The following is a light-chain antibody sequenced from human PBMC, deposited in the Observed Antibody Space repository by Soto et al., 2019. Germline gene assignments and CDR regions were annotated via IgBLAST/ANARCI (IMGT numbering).Light chain of an antibody. CDR1: ETVAGSY. J-gene: IGKJ1*01. Sequence: IVLTQSPGTLSLSPGERATLSCSASETVAGSYLAWYLQKPGQAPRLLIHGASTRATGIADRFSGSGSGTDFTLTISRLELEDFAVYYCQLYGTSPTTFGQGTKVDIK. V-gene: IGKV3-20*01. CDR3: QLYGTSPTT. CDR2: GAS.